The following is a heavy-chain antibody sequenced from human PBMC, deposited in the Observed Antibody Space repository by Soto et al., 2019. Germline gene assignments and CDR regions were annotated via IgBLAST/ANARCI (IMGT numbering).Heavy chain of an antibody. V-gene: IGHV4-39*01. D-gene: IGHD2-15*01. Sequence: QVQLQESGPGLVKPSETLSLTCTVSSYSVSTTTYFWAWIRQPPGKGLEWIGSIYYGGTTYYNSSLKSRVTTSVDTSKNQFSLKLSSVTAADTAVYYCARHGPAGYCSGGSCNWFDPWGQGTLVTVSS. CDR1: SYSVSTTTYF. CDR2: IYYGGTT. CDR3: ARHGPAGYCSGGSCNWFDP. J-gene: IGHJ5*02.